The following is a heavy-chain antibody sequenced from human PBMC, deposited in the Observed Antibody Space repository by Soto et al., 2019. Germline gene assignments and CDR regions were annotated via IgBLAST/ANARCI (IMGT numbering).Heavy chain of an antibody. V-gene: IGHV1-18*01. CDR1: GYSFTTYP. J-gene: IGHJ4*02. CDR3: APEGSGWEFDH. Sequence: ASVKVSCKASGYSFTTYPITWVRQAPGQGLEWLGWVSTYNGNTNFARGLQGRVSMTTDTSTSTAYLELRNLRSDDTAVYYCAPEGSGWEFDHWGQGTPVTVSS. D-gene: IGHD6-19*01. CDR2: VSTYNGNT.